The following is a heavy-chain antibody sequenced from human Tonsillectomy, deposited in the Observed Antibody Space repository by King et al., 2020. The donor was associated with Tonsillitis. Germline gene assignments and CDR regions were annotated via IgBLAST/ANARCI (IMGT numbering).Heavy chain of an antibody. D-gene: IGHD3-10*01. V-gene: IGHV1-8*01. Sequence: VQLVQSGAEVKKPGASVKVSCRASGYTFSSYDINWVRQATGQGLEWMGWMNPNSGNTVYAQKFQGRVTMTRDTSISTAYKELSSLRSEDTAVYYCAKSFGTTSRGFDMWGQGTMVTVSS. J-gene: IGHJ3*02. CDR2: MNPNSGNT. CDR1: GYTFSSYD. CDR3: AKSFGTTSRGFDM.